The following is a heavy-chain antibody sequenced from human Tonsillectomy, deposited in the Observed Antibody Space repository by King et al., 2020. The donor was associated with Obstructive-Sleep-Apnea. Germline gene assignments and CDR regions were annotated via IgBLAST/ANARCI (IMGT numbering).Heavy chain of an antibody. CDR1: GYTFTSYY. CDR2: INPSGGST. J-gene: IGHJ4*02. Sequence: QLVQSGAEVKKPGASVKVSCKASGYTFTSYYMHWVRQAPGQGLEWMGLINPSGGSTSYAQKFQGRVTMTRDTSTSTVYMELSSLRSEDTAVYYCARKEVNNYDSNPFDYWGQGTLVTVSS. CDR3: ARKEVNNYDSNPFDY. V-gene: IGHV1-46*01. D-gene: IGHD3-22*01.